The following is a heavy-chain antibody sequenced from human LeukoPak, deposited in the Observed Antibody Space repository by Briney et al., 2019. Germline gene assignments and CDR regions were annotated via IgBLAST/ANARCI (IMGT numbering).Heavy chain of an antibody. CDR3: ARDRKVGQQLANYYSGMDV. CDR2: IWYDGSNK. Sequence: GGSLRLSCAASGFTFSGYGMHWVRQAPGKGLEWVAVIWYDGSNKYYADSVKGRFTISRDNSKNTLYLQMNSLRAEDTAVYYCARDRKVGQQLANYYSGMDVWGQGTTVTVSS. J-gene: IGHJ6*02. V-gene: IGHV3-33*01. D-gene: IGHD6-13*01. CDR1: GFTFSGYG.